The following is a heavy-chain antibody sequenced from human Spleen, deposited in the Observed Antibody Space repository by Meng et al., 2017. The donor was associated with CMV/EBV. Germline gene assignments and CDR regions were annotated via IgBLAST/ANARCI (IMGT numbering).Heavy chain of an antibody. D-gene: IGHD4-17*01. CDR3: ARDMGMVTTLTPWFDP. J-gene: IGHJ5*02. CDR2: INHSGGT. V-gene: IGHV4-34*01. CDR1: GGSFRGSY. Sequence: QGELKRGGAGLVKPSETLSLSCSVYGGSFRGSYWSWIRQPPGKGLEWIGEINHSGGTNYNPSLKSRVTISVDTSKNQFSLNLSSVTAADTAVYYCARDMGMVTTLTPWFDPWGQGTLVTVSS.